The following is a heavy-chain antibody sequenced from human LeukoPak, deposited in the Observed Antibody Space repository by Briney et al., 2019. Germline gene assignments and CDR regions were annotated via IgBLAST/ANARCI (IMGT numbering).Heavy chain of an antibody. CDR1: GGSISSYY. Sequence: SETLSLTCTVSGGSISSYYWSWIRQPPGKGLEWIGYIYYSGSTNYNPSLKSRVTISVDASKNQFSLKLSSVTAADTAVYYCARGRTAVAGYYGMDVWGQGTTVTVSS. V-gene: IGHV4-59*01. D-gene: IGHD6-13*01. J-gene: IGHJ6*02. CDR2: IYYSGST. CDR3: ARGRTAVAGYYGMDV.